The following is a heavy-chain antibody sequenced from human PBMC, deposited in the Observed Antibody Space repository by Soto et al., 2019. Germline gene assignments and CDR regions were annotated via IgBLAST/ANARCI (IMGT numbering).Heavy chain of an antibody. Sequence: GGSLRLSCAASGFTFSTFWMHWVRQAPGKGLVWVSRINTDGSKTTYAASVKGRFTISRDNAKNTVYLQMDSLRAEDTAVYYCAKDLITVTTYYYYYYGVDVWGQGTTVTVSS. V-gene: IGHV3-74*01. J-gene: IGHJ6*02. CDR1: GFTFSTFW. CDR2: INTDGSKT. D-gene: IGHD4-17*01. CDR3: AKDLITVTTYYYYYYGVDV.